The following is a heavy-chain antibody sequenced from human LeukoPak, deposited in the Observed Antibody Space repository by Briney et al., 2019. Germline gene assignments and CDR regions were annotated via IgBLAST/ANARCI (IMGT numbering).Heavy chain of an antibody. V-gene: IGHV3-23*01. D-gene: IGHD4-11*01. J-gene: IGHJ4*02. CDR2: ISGSGGST. Sequence: GGSLRLSCAASGFTFSSYAMSWVRQAPGKGLEWVSAISGSGGSTYYADSVKGRFTISRDNSKNTLYLQMNSLRAEDTAVYYCAKDLDPVTTVTTSYWGQGTLVTVSS. CDR3: AKDLDPVTTVTTSY. CDR1: GFTFSSYA.